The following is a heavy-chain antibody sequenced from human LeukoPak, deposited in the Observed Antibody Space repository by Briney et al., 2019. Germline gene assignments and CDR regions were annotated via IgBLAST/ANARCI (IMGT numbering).Heavy chain of an antibody. J-gene: IGHJ4*02. CDR1: GYTLTELS. V-gene: IGHV1-24*01. Sequence: GASVKVSCKVSGYTLTELSMHWVRRAPGKGLEWMGGFDPEDGETIYAQKFQGRVTMTEDTSTDTAYMELSSLRSEDTAVYYCATEWSYYDSSGYSSYWGQGTLVTVSS. CDR3: ATEWSYYDSSGYSSY. CDR2: FDPEDGET. D-gene: IGHD3-22*01.